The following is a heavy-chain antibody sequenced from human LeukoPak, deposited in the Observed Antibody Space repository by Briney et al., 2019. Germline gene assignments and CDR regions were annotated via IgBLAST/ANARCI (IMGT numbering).Heavy chain of an antibody. CDR1: GYTFTGYS. D-gene: IGHD3-10*01. Sequence: ASVKVSCKASGYTFTGYSMHWVRQAPGQGLEWMGWINPNTGGTNYAQKFQGRVTMTRDTSISTAYMELSRLRSDDTAVYYCAREDAYGSGSYYNAPDYWGQGTLVTVSS. J-gene: IGHJ4*02. V-gene: IGHV1-2*02. CDR2: INPNTGGT. CDR3: AREDAYGSGSYYNAPDY.